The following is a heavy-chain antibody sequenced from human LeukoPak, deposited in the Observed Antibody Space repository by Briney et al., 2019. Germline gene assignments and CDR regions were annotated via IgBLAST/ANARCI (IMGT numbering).Heavy chain of an antibody. V-gene: IGHV4-34*01. J-gene: IGHJ6*03. D-gene: IGHD6-19*01. CDR2: INHSGST. Sequence: SETLSLTCAVYGGSFSGYYWSWIRQPPGKGLEWIGEINHSGSTNYNPSFKSRFTISVDTSKNQFSLKLSSVTAADTAVYYCARRVRIAVAATWAYYYYYMDVWGKGTTVTISS. CDR3: ARRVRIAVAATWAYYYYYMDV. CDR1: GGSFSGYY.